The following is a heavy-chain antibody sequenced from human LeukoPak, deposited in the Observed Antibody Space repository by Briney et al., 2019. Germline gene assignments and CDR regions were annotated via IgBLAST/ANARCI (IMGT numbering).Heavy chain of an antibody. CDR1: GASFSGYY. J-gene: IGHJ4*02. CDR2: INHSGST. D-gene: IGHD2-2*01. CDR3: ARGELRCSSTSCPSEDYDY. V-gene: IGHV4-34*01. Sequence: PSETLSLTCAVYGASFSGYYWSWIRQTPGKRLEWIGEINHSGSTNYNPSLKSRVTISVDTSKNQFSLKLNSLTAADTAVYYCARGELRCSSTSCPSEDYDYWGQGALVTVSS.